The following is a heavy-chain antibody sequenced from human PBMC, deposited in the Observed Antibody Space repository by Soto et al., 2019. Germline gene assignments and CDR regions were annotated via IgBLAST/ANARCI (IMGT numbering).Heavy chain of an antibody. J-gene: IGHJ5*02. D-gene: IGHD3-22*01. CDR3: ARTSYDSSGTAADP. CDR1: GGSISSGGYS. CDR2: IYYSGST. Sequence: SETLSLTCTFSGGSISSGGYSWTWIRQHPGEGLEWIGYIYYSGSTYYNPSLKSRVTISVDTSKNQFSLKLSSVTAADTAVYYCARTSYDSSGTAADPWGQGTPVTVSS. V-gene: IGHV4-31*03.